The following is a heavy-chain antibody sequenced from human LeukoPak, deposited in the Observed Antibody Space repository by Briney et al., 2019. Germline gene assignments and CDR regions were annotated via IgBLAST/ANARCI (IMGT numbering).Heavy chain of an antibody. Sequence: SETLSLTCTVSGGSISSSSYYWGWIRQPPGKGLEWIGSIYYSGSTYYNPSLKSRVTISVDTSKNQFSLKLSSVTAADTAVYYCAFAEGTRPWSYYYGMDVWGQGTTVTVSS. CDR3: AFAEGTRPWSYYYGMDV. V-gene: IGHV4-39*07. J-gene: IGHJ6*02. D-gene: IGHD3-10*01. CDR1: GGSISSSSYY. CDR2: IYYSGST.